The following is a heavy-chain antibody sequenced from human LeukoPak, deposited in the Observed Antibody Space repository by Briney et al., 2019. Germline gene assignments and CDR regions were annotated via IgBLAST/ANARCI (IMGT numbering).Heavy chain of an antibody. D-gene: IGHD3-22*01. V-gene: IGHV5-51*01. CDR2: IYPGDSDT. Sequence: GESLKISCKGSGYSFTSYWIGWVRQVPGKGLEWMGIIYPGDSDTRYSPSFQGQVTISADKSISTAYLQWSSLKASDTAMYYCARQGLYYYDSSGYYEVDYWGQGTLVTVSS. CDR1: GYSFTSYW. CDR3: ARQGLYYYDSSGYYEVDY. J-gene: IGHJ4*02.